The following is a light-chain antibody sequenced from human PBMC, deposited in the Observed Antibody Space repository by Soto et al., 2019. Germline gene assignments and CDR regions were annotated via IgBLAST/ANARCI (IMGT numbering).Light chain of an antibody. CDR3: CSYVGGSTLV. CDR2: EVS. V-gene: IGLV2-23*02. Sequence: QPVLTQPASVSGSPGQSITISCTGTSSDVGSYKYVSWYQQHPGKAPKLMTYEVSKRPSGVSNRFSGSKSGNTASLTISGLQAEDEADYYCCSYVGGSTLVFGGGTKLTVL. CDR1: SSDVGSYKY. J-gene: IGLJ2*01.